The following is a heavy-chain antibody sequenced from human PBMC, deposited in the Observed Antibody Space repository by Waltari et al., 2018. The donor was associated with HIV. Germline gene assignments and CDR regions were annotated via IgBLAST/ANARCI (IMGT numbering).Heavy chain of an antibody. V-gene: IGHV3-15*01. J-gene: IGHJ4*02. Sequence: EVQLVESGGGLVKPGGCLSLSCAASGFTFTNAWMSWVRQAPGKGLGGVGSVKSETDGGTTDYAAPVKGRFTISRDDSKNTLYLKMNSLKTEDTAVYYCTTGDIVVVTDYWGQGTLVTVSS. CDR3: TTGDIVVVTDY. D-gene: IGHD2-21*02. CDR1: GFTFTNAW. CDR2: VKSETDGGTT.